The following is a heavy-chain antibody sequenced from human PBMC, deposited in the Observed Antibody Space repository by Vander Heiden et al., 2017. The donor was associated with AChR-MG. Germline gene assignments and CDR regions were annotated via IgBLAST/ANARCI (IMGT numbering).Heavy chain of an antibody. J-gene: IGHJ5*02. Sequence: QLQLQESGPGLVKASETLSLTCTVSGGSISGGSLSRSRYYWAWIRQPPGKGLEWIGSIYYSGSTYCNPSLKSRVTISVDTSKNQFSLKLSSVTAADTAVYYCARDYYDSSGYPIWFDPWGQGTLVTVSS. CDR1: GGSLSRSRYY. CDR2: IYYSGST. D-gene: IGHD3-22*01. CDR3: ARDYYDSSGYPIWFDP. V-gene: IGHV4-39*01.